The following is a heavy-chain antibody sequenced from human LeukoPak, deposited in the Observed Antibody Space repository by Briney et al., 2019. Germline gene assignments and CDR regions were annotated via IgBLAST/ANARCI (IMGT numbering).Heavy chain of an antibody. CDR1: GLTLISYS. D-gene: IGHD3-10*01. CDR3: ARAEFGGY. J-gene: IGHJ4*02. V-gene: IGHV3-21*01. Sequence: GGPLGLSLEPLGLTLISYSMTWFRKAPGKGLEWVSSISSSSSYIYYADSVKGRFTISRDNAKNSLYLQMNSLRAEDTAVYYCARAEFGGYWGQGTLVTVSS. CDR2: ISSSSSYI.